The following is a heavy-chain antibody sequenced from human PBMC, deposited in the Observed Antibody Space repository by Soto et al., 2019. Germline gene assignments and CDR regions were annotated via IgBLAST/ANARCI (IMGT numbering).Heavy chain of an antibody. CDR3: ARHRRGTYYYYGMDV. V-gene: IGHV4-34*01. J-gene: IGHJ6*02. CDR1: GGSFSGYY. Sequence: SETLSLTCAVYGGSFSGYYWSWIRQPPEKGLEWIGEINHSGSTNYNPSLRSRVTISVDTSKNQFSLKLSSVTAADTAVYYCARHRRGTYYYYGMDVWGQGTTVTVSS. CDR2: INHSGST. D-gene: IGHD3-16*01.